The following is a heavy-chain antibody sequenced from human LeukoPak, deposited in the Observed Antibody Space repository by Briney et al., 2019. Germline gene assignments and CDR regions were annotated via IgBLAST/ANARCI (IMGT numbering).Heavy chain of an antibody. J-gene: IGHJ4*02. Sequence: GGSLRLSCAASGFTFSSYSMNWVRQAPGKGLEWVSSISSSSYIYYADSVKGQFTISRDNAKNSLYLQMNSLRAEDTAVYYCARDWYCSGGSCYSFDYWGQGTLVTVSS. CDR1: GFTFSSYS. CDR2: ISSSSYI. V-gene: IGHV3-21*01. CDR3: ARDWYCSGGSCYSFDY. D-gene: IGHD2-15*01.